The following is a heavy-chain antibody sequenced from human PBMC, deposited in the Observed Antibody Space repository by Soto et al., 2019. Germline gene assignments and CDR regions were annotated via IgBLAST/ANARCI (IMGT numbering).Heavy chain of an antibody. J-gene: IGHJ6*02. D-gene: IGHD2-2*01. V-gene: IGHV1-69*13. Sequence: SVKVSCKASGGTFSSYAISWVRQAPGQGLEWMGGIIPIFGTANYAQKFQGRVTITADESTSTAYMELCSLRSEDTAVYYCARDRGVVVPAAIGATYYYYGMDVWGQGTTVTVSS. CDR2: IIPIFGTA. CDR1: GGTFSSYA. CDR3: ARDRGVVVPAAIGATYYYYGMDV.